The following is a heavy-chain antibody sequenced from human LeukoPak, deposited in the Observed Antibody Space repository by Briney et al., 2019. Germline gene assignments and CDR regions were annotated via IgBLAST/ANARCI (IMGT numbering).Heavy chain of an antibody. CDR2: IYYSGST. Sequence: SETLSLTCTVSGGSISSYYWSWIRQPPGKGLEWIGYIYYSGSTNYNPSLKSRVTISVDTSKNQFSLKLSSVTAADTAVYYCAGAALAYWGQGTLVTVSS. CDR3: AGAALAY. CDR1: GGSISSYY. J-gene: IGHJ4*02. D-gene: IGHD6-6*01. V-gene: IGHV4-59*12.